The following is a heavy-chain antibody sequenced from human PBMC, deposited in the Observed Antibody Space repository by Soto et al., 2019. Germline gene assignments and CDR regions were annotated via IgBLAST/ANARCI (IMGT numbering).Heavy chain of an antibody. CDR3: ARDLPAVAEGWFDP. D-gene: IGHD6-19*01. Sequence: EVQLVESGGGLVQPGGSLRLSCAASGFTFSSYWMSWVRQAPGKGLEWVANIKQDGSEKYYVDSVKGRFTISRDNAKNSLYLQMNSLRAEDTAVYYCARDLPAVAEGWFDPWGQGTLVTVSS. J-gene: IGHJ5*02. CDR1: GFTFSSYW. V-gene: IGHV3-7*01. CDR2: IKQDGSEK.